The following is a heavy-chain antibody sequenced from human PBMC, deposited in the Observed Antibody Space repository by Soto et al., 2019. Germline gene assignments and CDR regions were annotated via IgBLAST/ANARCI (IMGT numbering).Heavy chain of an antibody. J-gene: IGHJ3*01. V-gene: IGHV4-31*03. D-gene: IGHD3-16*01. CDR1: GDSISSGGYY. CDR2: IRYSEST. Sequence: QVQLQQSGPGLVKPSQTLSLTCTVSGDSISSGGYYWTWVRQRPGKGLEWIGYIRYSESTYYNPSLKSRVIVSIDTSKNQFSLRLSSVTAAGTAVYFCTRGAWGYAFDVWGQGTMVTVSS. CDR3: TRGAWGYAFDV.